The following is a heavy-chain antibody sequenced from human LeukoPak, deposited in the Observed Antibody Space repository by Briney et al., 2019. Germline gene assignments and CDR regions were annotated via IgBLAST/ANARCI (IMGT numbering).Heavy chain of an antibody. V-gene: IGHV3-7*03. CDR1: GFTFSSYW. D-gene: IGHD6-13*01. J-gene: IGHJ6*02. Sequence: GGSLRLSCAASGFTFSSYWMSWVRQAPGKGLEWVANIKQDGSEKYYVDSVKGRFTISRDNAKNSLYLQMNSLRAEDTAVYYCAKDTAAAGRYYYYGMDVWGQGTTVTVSS. CDR3: AKDTAAAGRYYYYGMDV. CDR2: IKQDGSEK.